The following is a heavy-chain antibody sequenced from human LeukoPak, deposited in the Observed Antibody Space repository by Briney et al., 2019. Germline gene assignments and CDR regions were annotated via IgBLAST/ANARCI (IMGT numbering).Heavy chain of an antibody. Sequence: GRCLRPSCAASGFTVSSYWTRWVRHGAENGRGWGSRLYSDGGRTTYGDSAKGRFTLSGDNAKNTLYLQMNSLRADDTAVYYCARIADYGSGFELWGQGTLVTVSS. CDR2: LYSDGGRT. D-gene: IGHD3-10*01. CDR3: ARIADYGSGFEL. V-gene: IGHV3-74*03. J-gene: IGHJ4*02. CDR1: GFTVSSYW.